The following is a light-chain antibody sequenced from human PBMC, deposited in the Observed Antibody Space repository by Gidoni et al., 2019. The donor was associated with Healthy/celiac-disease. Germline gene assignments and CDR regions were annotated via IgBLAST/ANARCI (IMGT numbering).Light chain of an antibody. V-gene: IGKV3-20*01. J-gene: IGKJ4*01. CDR1: QSVSSSY. CDR2: GAS. CDR3: QQYGSSPRT. Sequence: IVLTHSPGTLSLSPGERATLSCRASQSVSSSYLAWYQQKPGQAPRLLIYGASSRATGIPDRFSGSGSGTDFTLTISRLEPEDFAVYYCQQYGSSPRTFXGXTKVEIK.